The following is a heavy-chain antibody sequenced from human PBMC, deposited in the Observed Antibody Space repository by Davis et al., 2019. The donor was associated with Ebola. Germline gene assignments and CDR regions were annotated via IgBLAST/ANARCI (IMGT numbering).Heavy chain of an antibody. J-gene: IGHJ4*02. D-gene: IGHD4-17*01. CDR3: ASHGDYIN. Sequence: PGGSLRLSCAASGFLSSGTGLHWVRQASGKGLEWVGRLRSKTNNYATTYAASVKGRFTISRDDSKNTAYLQMTSLKTEDTAVYYCASHGDYINWGQGTLVTVSS. V-gene: IGHV3-73*01. CDR2: LRSKTNNYAT. CDR1: GFLSSGTG.